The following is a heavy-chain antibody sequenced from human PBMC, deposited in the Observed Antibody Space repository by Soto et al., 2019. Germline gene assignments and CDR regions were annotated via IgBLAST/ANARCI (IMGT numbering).Heavy chain of an antibody. J-gene: IGHJ5*02. Sequence: ASVKVCCKASGYTFTSYDINWVRQATGQGLEWMGWMNPNSGNTGYAQKFQGRVTMTRNTSISTAYMELSSLRSEDTAVYYCARGTGILGYCSGGSCYSYDWFDPWGQGTLVTVSS. CDR2: MNPNSGNT. CDR1: GYTFTSYD. D-gene: IGHD2-15*01. V-gene: IGHV1-8*01. CDR3: ARGTGILGYCSGGSCYSYDWFDP.